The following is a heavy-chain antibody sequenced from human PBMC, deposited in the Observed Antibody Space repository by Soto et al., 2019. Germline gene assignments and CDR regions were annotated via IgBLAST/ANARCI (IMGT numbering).Heavy chain of an antibody. CDR1: GGSISSGGYY. J-gene: IGHJ4*02. CDR3: ARQREGTYFDY. CDR2: IYYSGST. Sequence: PSETLSLTCTVSGGSISSGGYYWSWIRQHPGKGLEWIGYIYYSGSTYYNPSLKSRVTISVDTSKNQFSLKLSSVTAADTAVYYCARQREGTYFDYWGQGTLVTVSS. D-gene: IGHD1-1*01. V-gene: IGHV4-31*03.